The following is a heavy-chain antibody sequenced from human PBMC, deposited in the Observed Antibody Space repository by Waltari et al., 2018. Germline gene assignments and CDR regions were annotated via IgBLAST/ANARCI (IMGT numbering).Heavy chain of an antibody. Sequence: EVQLVESGGDLVQPGGSLRLSCATSVLTFSSDWMHWVRQPSGKGLVWVSRISPDGTKTYYADSVKGRFSISRDNAKNTLYLQMNTLKVEDTATYYCVRNDGSVYGKFDCWGQGTPVTVSS. D-gene: IGHD1-1*01. CDR3: VRNDGSVYGKFDC. V-gene: IGHV3-74*01. CDR1: VLTFSSDW. J-gene: IGHJ4*02. CDR2: ISPDGTKT.